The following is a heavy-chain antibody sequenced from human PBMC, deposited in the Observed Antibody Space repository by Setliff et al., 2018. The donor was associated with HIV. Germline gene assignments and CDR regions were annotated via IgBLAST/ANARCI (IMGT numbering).Heavy chain of an antibody. CDR3: ARDRGYGVDTFDF. CDR1: GFTFTDYG. V-gene: IGHV1-18*01. D-gene: IGHD4-17*01. CDR2: IGGYEHNI. Sequence: ASVKVSCKASGFTFTDYGFSWVRQAPGQGLEWMGWIGGYEHNINYAQKFRDRVILTKDTSTTTVYMELMSLRFDDTAIYYRARDRGYGVDTFDFWGQGTQVTVSS. J-gene: IGHJ4*02.